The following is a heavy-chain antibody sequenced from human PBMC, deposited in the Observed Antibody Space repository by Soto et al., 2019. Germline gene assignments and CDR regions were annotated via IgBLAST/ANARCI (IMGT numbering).Heavy chain of an antibody. Sequence: PSETLSLTCTVSGGSISSGDYYWSWIRQPPGKGLEWIGYIYYSGGTYYNPSLKSRVTISVDTSKNQFSLKLSSVTAADTAVYYCARDRARDTAMVTWNYYYGMDVWGQGTTVTVSS. CDR1: GGSISSGDYY. V-gene: IGHV4-30-4*01. D-gene: IGHD5-18*01. CDR3: ARDRARDTAMVTWNYYYGMDV. CDR2: IYYSGGT. J-gene: IGHJ6*02.